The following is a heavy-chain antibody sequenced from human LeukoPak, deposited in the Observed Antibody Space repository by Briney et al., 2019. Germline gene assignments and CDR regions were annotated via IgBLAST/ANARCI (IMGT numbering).Heavy chain of an antibody. CDR3: ARDTYYYDSSGYFDAFDI. V-gene: IGHV3-23*01. CDR2: ISGSGGST. D-gene: IGHD3-22*01. Sequence: GGTLRLSCAASGFTFSSYGMSWVRQAPGKGLEWVSAISGSGGSTNYADSVKGRFTISRDNSKNTLFLQMNSLRAEDTAVYYCARDTYYYDSSGYFDAFDIWGQGTMVTVSS. J-gene: IGHJ3*02. CDR1: GFTFSSYG.